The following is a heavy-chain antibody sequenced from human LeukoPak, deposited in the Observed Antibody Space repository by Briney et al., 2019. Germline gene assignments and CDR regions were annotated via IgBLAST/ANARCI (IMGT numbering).Heavy chain of an antibody. CDR1: GFTFSSYW. CDR3: ARDRFFGPSELMDV. D-gene: IGHD3/OR15-3a*01. CDR2: IKQDGSEK. J-gene: IGHJ6*03. Sequence: GGSLRLSCAASGFTFSSYWMSWVRQAPGKGLEWVANIKQDGSEKYYVDSVKGRFTISRDNAENSLSLQMNSLRAEDTAVYYCARDRFFGPSELMDVWGKGTTVTVSS. V-gene: IGHV3-7*01.